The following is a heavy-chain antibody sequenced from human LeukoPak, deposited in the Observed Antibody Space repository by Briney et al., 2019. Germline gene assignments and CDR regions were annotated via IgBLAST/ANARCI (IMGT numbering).Heavy chain of an antibody. CDR3: ARLGAGADDSERSPYRWFDA. CDR2: IDSSGGP. J-gene: IGHJ5*02. D-gene: IGHD3-3*01. CDR1: GGSISGFY. Sequence: SETLSLTCTISGGSISGFYWSWIRQPPGKGLECIGYIDSSGGPTYNPSLKSRVTMSVDTSKNQFSLKLSSVTAADTAVYYCARLGAGADDSERSPYRWFDAWGQGTLVTVSS. V-gene: IGHV4-4*09.